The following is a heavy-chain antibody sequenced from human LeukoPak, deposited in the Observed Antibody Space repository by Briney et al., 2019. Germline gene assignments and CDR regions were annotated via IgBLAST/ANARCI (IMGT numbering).Heavy chain of an antibody. J-gene: IGHJ4*02. CDR3: AREGSSGSFSYFDY. D-gene: IGHD1-26*01. CDR2: IKQDGSEK. V-gene: IGHV3-7*01. CDR1: GFTFGDYA. Sequence: GRSLRLSCTASGFTFGDYAMSWVRQAPGKGLEWVANIKQDGSEKYYVDSVKGRFTISRDNAKNSLYLQMNSLRAEDTAVYYCAREGSSGSFSYFDYWGQGTLVTVSS.